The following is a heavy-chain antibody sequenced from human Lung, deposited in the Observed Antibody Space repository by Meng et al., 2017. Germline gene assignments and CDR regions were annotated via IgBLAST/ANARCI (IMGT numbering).Heavy chain of an antibody. Sequence: QLQQWGQGLLKPSETLSLTCAVYGGSFSGYYWSWIRQPPGKGLEWIGEINHSGSTNYNPSLKSRVTISVDTSKNQFSLKLSSVTAADTAVYYCARPKQANWYFDLWGRGTLVTVSS. CDR3: ARPKQANWYFDL. D-gene: IGHD1/OR15-1a*01. V-gene: IGHV4-34*02. CDR2: INHSGST. CDR1: GGSFSGYY. J-gene: IGHJ2*01.